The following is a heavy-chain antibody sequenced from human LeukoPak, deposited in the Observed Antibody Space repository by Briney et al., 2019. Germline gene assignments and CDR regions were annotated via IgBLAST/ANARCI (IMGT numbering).Heavy chain of an antibody. J-gene: IGHJ4*02. CDR2: IYYSGST. CDR1: GGSISSYY. CDR3: ARGNSSTSLDY. D-gene: IGHD2-2*01. V-gene: IGHV4-59*01. Sequence: SETLSLTCTVSGGSISSYYWSWIRQPPGKGLEWIGYIYYSGSTNYNPSLKSRVTISVDTSKNQFSLRLSSVTAADTAVYYCARGNSSTSLDYWGQGTLVTVSS.